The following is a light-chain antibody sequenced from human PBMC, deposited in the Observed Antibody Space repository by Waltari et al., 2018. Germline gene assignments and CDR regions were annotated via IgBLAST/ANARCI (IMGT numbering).Light chain of an antibody. V-gene: IGLV1-44*01. J-gene: IGLJ2*01. CDR3: AAWDDSLNGVV. CDR2: RNN. CDR1: SPSLGSNP. Sequence: QSVLTQPPSESGTPGPTVPSPCSGSSPSLGSNPLNWYQHLPGTAPKLIVYRNNRRPSGVPDRFSGSRSGTSASLAISGLQSEDEADYYCAAWDDSLNGVVFGGGTKLTVL.